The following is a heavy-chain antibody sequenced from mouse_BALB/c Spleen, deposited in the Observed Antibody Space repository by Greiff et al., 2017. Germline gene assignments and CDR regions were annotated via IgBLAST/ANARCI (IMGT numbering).Heavy chain of an antibody. D-gene: IGHD6-1*01. J-gene: IGHJ4*01. Sequence: EVKLVESGGDLVKPGGSLKLSCAASGFTFSSYTMSWVRQTPEKRLEWVATISSGGSYTYYPDSVKGRFTISRDNAKNTLYLQMSSLKSEDTAMYYCTRGGLPYAMDYWGQGTSVTVSS. CDR1: GFTFSSYT. CDR2: ISSGGSYT. V-gene: IGHV5-6-4*01. CDR3: TRGGLPYAMDY.